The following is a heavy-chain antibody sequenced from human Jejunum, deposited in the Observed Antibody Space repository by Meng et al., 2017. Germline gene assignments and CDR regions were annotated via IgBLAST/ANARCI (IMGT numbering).Heavy chain of an antibody. Sequence: SGPTLVKPTQTLTLTCTFSGFSFSTSGVAVGWIRQSPGKALECLALSYWNDGKNYSPSLKSRLTINKDTSKNQVVLTMTNMDPVDTATYYCVRYNWNCFDYWGQGTLVTVSS. D-gene: IGHD1-20*01. CDR2: SYWNDGK. J-gene: IGHJ4*02. V-gene: IGHV2-5*01. CDR1: GFSFSTSGVA. CDR3: VRYNWNCFDY.